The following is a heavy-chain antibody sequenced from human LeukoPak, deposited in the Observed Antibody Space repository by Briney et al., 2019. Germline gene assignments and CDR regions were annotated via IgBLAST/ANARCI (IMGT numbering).Heavy chain of an antibody. V-gene: IGHV3-23*01. CDR2: ISGSGGST. D-gene: IGHD2-2*01. CDR1: GFTFSSYA. J-gene: IGHJ5*02. Sequence: PGGSLRLSCAASGFTFSSYAMSWVRQAPGKGLEWVSAISGSGGSTYYADSVKGRFTISRDNSKNTLYLQMNSLRAEDTAVYYCAKGTRYCSSTSCFNWFDPWGQGTLVTVSS. CDR3: AKGTRYCSSTSCFNWFDP.